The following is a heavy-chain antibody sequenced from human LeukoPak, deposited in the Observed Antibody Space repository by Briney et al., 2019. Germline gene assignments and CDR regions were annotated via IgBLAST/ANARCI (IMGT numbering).Heavy chain of an antibody. CDR3: ARGMRGHGWYYYYVDV. CDR2: IIPIFGTA. Sequence: EASVKVSCKASGGTFSSYAISWVRQAPGQGLEWMGGIIPIFGTANYAQKFQGRVTITADESTSTAYMELSSLRSEDTAVYYCARGMRGHGWYYYYVDVWGKGTTVTVSS. V-gene: IGHV1-69*13. J-gene: IGHJ6*03. D-gene: IGHD2-8*01. CDR1: GGTFSSYA.